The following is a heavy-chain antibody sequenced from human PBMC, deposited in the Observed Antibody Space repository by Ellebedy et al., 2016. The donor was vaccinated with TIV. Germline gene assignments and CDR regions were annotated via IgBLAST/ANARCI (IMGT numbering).Heavy chain of an antibody. CDR2: INVYNENT. V-gene: IGHV1-18*04. CDR3: ARTDLQSDS. Sequence: ASVKVSCXASGYDFATYGISWVRQAPGQGLEWMGWINVYNENTNYAPKFHGRVTMTTETSTSTAYMELQSLRSDDTAVYYCARTDLQSDSWGQGTLVTVSS. CDR1: GYDFATYG. D-gene: IGHD5-24*01. J-gene: IGHJ4*02.